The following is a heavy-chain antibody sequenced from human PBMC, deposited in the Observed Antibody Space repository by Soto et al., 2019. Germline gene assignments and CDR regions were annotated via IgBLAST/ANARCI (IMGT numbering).Heavy chain of an antibody. CDR2: ISGSGSRT. CDR3: AKDRGARPLGY. CDR1: GFTFSNYW. Sequence: GGSLRLSCAASGFTFSNYWMSWVRQAPGKGLEWVSNISGSGSRTYYVDSVKGRFTISRDNSKNTLYLQMNSLRAEDTAVYYCAKDRGARPLGYWGQGTLVTVSS. J-gene: IGHJ4*02. D-gene: IGHD3-10*01. V-gene: IGHV3-23*01.